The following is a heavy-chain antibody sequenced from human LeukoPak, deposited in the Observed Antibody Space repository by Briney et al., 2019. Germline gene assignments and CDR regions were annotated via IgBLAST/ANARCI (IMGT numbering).Heavy chain of an antibody. CDR2: IGPTGSDR. V-gene: IGHV3-21*06. Sequence: GGSLRLSCTASGLTFSTSGFNWVRQAPGKGLEWVASIGPTGSDRYHADSIKGRFTISRDNANNFLYLQMNSLRAEDTAVYYCATETNGRHYDYWGQGTLLTVTS. CDR3: ATETNGRHYDY. D-gene: IGHD1-14*01. CDR1: GLTFSTSG. J-gene: IGHJ4*02.